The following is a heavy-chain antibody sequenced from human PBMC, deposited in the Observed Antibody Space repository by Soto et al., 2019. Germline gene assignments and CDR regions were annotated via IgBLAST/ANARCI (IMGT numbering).Heavy chain of an antibody. CDR2: INPNSCGT. Sequence: QVQLVQSGAEVKKPGAAVKVSCQASGYTFTGYYMHWVRQAPGQGLERMGWINPNSCGTHYAQKFQGRVTMTRDTSISTAYMELSRLRSDDTAVYYCARSPSKAYFDYWGQGTLVTVSS. CDR3: ARSPSKAYFDY. V-gene: IGHV1-2*02. CDR1: GYTFTGYY. J-gene: IGHJ4*02.